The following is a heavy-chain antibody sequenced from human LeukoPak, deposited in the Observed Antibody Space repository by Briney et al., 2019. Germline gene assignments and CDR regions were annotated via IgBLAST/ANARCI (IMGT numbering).Heavy chain of an antibody. V-gene: IGHV3-48*03. CDR3: ARASLSPPPGRFDP. Sequence: GGSLRLSCAASGFTFSSYEMNWVRQAPGKGLEWVSYISSSGSTIYYADSVKGRFTISRDNAKNSLYLQMNSLRAEDTAVYYCARASLSPPPGRFDPWGQGTLVTVSS. D-gene: IGHD2/OR15-2a*01. J-gene: IGHJ5*02. CDR2: ISSSGSTI. CDR1: GFTFSSYE.